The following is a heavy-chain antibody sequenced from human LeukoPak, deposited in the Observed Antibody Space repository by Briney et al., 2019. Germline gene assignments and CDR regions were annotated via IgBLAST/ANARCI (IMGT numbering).Heavy chain of an antibody. CDR1: GYSFTSYW. CDR3: ARHIGHYYDSSGYYDRWFDP. J-gene: IGHJ5*02. CDR2: IYPGDSDT. Sequence: GESLKISCKGSGYSFTSYWIGWVRQMPGKGLEWMGIIYPGDSDTRYSPSFQGQVTISADKSISTAYLQWSSLKASDTAMYYCARHIGHYYDSSGYYDRWFDPWGQGTLVTVSS. D-gene: IGHD3-22*01. V-gene: IGHV5-51*01.